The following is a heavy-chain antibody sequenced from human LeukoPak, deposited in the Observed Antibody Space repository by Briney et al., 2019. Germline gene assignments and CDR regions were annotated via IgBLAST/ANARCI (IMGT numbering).Heavy chain of an antibody. V-gene: IGHV3-23*01. J-gene: IGHJ4*02. CDR1: GFTFSSYA. D-gene: IGHD3-10*01. Sequence: PGGSLRLSCAASGFTFSSYAMSWVRQAPGKGLEWVSAISGSGGSTYYADSVKGRFTISRDNAKNSLYLQMNTLTVEDTAVYYCVRDTYGPSDYWGQGTLVTVSS. CDR3: VRDTYGPSDY. CDR2: ISGSGGST.